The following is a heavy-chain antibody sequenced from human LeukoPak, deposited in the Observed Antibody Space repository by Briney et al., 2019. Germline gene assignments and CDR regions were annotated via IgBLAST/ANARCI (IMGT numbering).Heavy chain of an antibody. J-gene: IGHJ3*01. V-gene: IGHV4-4*07. CDR3: ARVFHD. CDR1: TGFISSDY. Sequence: SETLSLTCTVFTGFISSDYWSWIRQPAGKGLDWIGLIYTSGTTNYNPSLKSRVTMSLDTSKNQFSLKLNSVTAADTAVYYCARVFHDWGQGTMVTVSS. CDR2: IYTSGTT.